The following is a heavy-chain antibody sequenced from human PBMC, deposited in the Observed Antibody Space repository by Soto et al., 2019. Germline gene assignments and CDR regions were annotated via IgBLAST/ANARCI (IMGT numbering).Heavy chain of an antibody. CDR1: GFNFRDFV. D-gene: IGHD6-13*01. Sequence: QIRLVESGGGVVQPGTSLRLSCAASGFNFRDFVMYWVRQSPGKGLQWVAFISSDASNTYYLDSLRGRFTISRDNSQNTVYLQLHILRVEDKAVYSCAKGEHRSGYSRTPDFWGQGTMVPV. J-gene: IGHJ4*02. CDR3: AKGEHRSGYSRTPDF. V-gene: IGHV3-30*18. CDR2: ISSDASNT.